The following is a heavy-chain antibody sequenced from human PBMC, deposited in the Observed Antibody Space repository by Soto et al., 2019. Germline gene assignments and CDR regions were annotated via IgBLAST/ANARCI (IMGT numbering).Heavy chain of an antibody. CDR1: GFTFGDYA. Sequence: GGSLILSCAASGFTFGDYAMSWFRQAPGEGLEWVGFIRSKAYGGTTEYAASVKGRFTISRDDSKSIAYLQMNSLKTEDTAVYYCTADLRFLEWLPLFDPWGQGTLVTVSS. D-gene: IGHD3-3*01. CDR2: IRSKAYGGTT. CDR3: TADLRFLEWLPLFDP. V-gene: IGHV3-49*03. J-gene: IGHJ5*02.